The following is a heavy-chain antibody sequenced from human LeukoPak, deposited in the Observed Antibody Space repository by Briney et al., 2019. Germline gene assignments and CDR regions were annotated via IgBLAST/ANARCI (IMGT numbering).Heavy chain of an antibody. CDR1: GFTFSNYG. J-gene: IGHJ5*02. CDR2: IRYDGTNK. V-gene: IGHV3-30*02. D-gene: IGHD3-22*01. Sequence: GGSLRLSCAASGFTFSNYGMHWARQAPGKGLEWVAFIRYDGTNKFYGDSVKGRFTISRDNSKNTLDLQMNSLRTEDTAVYYCAKEDGYYDSCLWPWGQGTLVTVSS. CDR3: AKEDGYYDSCLWP.